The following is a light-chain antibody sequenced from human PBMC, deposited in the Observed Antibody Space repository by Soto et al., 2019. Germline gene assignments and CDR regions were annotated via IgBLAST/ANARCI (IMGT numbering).Light chain of an antibody. CDR2: AAS. CDR3: QQLHDYPIT. Sequence: ILLNHSQSSLSASFVDRVTITCRASQGIYSSFAWYQQKPGKAPKLLIYAASSLQRWVPSRFSGSGSGTDFTLTISSLQPEDFATYYCQQLHDYPITFGQGTRLEIK. J-gene: IGKJ5*01. V-gene: IGKV1-9*01. CDR1: QGIYSS.